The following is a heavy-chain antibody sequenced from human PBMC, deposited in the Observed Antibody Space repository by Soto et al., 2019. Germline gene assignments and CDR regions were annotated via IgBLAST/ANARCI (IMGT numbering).Heavy chain of an antibody. CDR3: ARDESGRPETI. CDR2: IYNSGST. Sequence: QVQLQESGPGLVKPSETLSLTCTVSGGSISSYYWSWVRQPPGKGLEWIAYIYNSGSTNYNPSLTSRVPISVDTSKNQFSLKLSSVTAADTAVYYCARDESGRPETIWGQGTMVTVSS. CDR1: GGSISSYY. V-gene: IGHV4-59*01. D-gene: IGHD3-10*01. J-gene: IGHJ3*02.